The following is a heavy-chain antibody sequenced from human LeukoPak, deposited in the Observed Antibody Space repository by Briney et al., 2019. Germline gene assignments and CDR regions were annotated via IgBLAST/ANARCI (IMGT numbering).Heavy chain of an antibody. CDR1: GYPFTTYA. D-gene: IGHD2-2*01. Sequence: GASVKVSCKASGYPFTTYAISWVRQAPGQGLEWVGWISTYTGKTNYAQNFQDRVTMTTDTSTAIVYMELRSLTSDDTAVYYYARVMVILPAAQNWFDPWGQGTLVTVSS. V-gene: IGHV1-18*01. CDR3: ARVMVILPAAQNWFDP. CDR2: ISTYTGKT. J-gene: IGHJ5*02.